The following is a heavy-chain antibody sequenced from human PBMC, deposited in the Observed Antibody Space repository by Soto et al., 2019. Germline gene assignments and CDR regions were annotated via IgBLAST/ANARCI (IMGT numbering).Heavy chain of an antibody. CDR2: INPNSGGT. D-gene: IGHD6-6*01. CDR1: GYTFTGYY. J-gene: IGHJ4*02. CDR3: ARAIAARPDLTFDY. V-gene: IGHV1-2*02. Sequence: ASVKVSCKASGYTFTGYYMHWVRQAPGQGLEWMGWINPNSGGTNYAQKFQGRVTMTRDTSISTAYMELSRLRSDDTAVYYCARAIAARPDLTFDYWGREPWSPSPQ.